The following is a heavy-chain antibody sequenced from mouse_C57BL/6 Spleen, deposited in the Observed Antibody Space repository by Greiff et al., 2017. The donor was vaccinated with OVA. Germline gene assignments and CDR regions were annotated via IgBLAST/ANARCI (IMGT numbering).Heavy chain of an antibody. J-gene: IGHJ3*01. CDR1: GYSFTGYF. CDR2: INPYNGDT. D-gene: IGHD2-3*01. V-gene: IGHV1-20*01. Sequence: VQLQQSGPELVKPGDSVKISCKASGYSFTGYFMNWVMQSHGKSLEWIGRINPYNGDTFYNQKVKGKATLTVDKSSSTAHMELRSLTSEDSAVYYGARLYDGFLWFSYWGQGTLVTVSA. CDR3: ARLYDGFLWFSY.